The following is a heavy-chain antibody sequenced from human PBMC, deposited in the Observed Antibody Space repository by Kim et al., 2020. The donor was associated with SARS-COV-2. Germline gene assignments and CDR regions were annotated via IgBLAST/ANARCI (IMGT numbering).Heavy chain of an antibody. CDR3: ARSSVVAAMRTFDY. CDR2: INHSGST. J-gene: IGHJ4*02. V-gene: IGHV4-34*01. CDR1: GGSFSGYY. D-gene: IGHD2-15*01. Sequence: SETLSLTCAVYGGSFSGYYWSWIRQPPGKGLEWIGEINHSGSTNYNPSLKSRVTISVDTSKNQFSLKLSSVTAADTAVYYCARSSVVAAMRTFDYWGQGT.